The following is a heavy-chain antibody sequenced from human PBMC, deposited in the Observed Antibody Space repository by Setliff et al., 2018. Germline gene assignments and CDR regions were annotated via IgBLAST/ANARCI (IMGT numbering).Heavy chain of an antibody. CDR2: IYTSGST. Sequence: SETLSLTCTVSGGSISSGSYYWSWIRQPAGKGLEWIGRIYTSGSTNYNPSLKSRVTISVDTSKNQFSLKLSSVTAADTAVYYCARSLVVVPAAIGHMDVWGKGTTVTVSS. V-gene: IGHV4-61*02. D-gene: IGHD2-2*02. J-gene: IGHJ6*03. CDR1: GGSISSGSYY. CDR3: ARSLVVVPAAIGHMDV.